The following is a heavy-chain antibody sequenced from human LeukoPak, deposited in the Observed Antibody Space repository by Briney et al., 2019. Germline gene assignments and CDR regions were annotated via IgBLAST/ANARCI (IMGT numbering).Heavy chain of an antibody. D-gene: IGHD6-13*01. CDR1: GYSISSGYY. CDR3: ARDLARIAAASLDDAFDI. Sequence: PSETLSLTCTVSGYSISSGYYWGWIRQPPGKGLEWIGSIYHSGSTYYNPSLKSRVTISVDTSKNQFSLKLSSVTAADTAVYYCARDLARIAAASLDDAFDIWGQGTMVTVSS. CDR2: IYHSGST. V-gene: IGHV4-38-2*02. J-gene: IGHJ3*02.